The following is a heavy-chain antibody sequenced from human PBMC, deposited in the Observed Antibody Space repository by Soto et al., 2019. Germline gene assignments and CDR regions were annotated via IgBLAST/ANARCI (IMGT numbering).Heavy chain of an antibody. CDR1: GFIFSSNY. Sequence: VSLRLSCVVSGFIFSSNYMSWVRQAPGKGLEWVSAIYIPGNTYNADFAKARFTITRDNPKNTLYLQMNSPTVDDTAVYYCATDDDGLDVWGKGTTVTVSS. CDR2: IYIPGNT. V-gene: IGHV3-53*01. CDR3: ATDDDGLDV. J-gene: IGHJ6*04.